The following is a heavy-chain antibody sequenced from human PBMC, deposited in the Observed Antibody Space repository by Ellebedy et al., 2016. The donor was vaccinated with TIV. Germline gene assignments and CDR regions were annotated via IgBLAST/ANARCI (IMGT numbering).Heavy chain of an antibody. J-gene: IGHJ4*02. CDR2: LNPNSRGT. V-gene: IGHV1-2*02. D-gene: IGHD6-13*01. Sequence: ASVQVSCKASGYTFTGYYMHWVRQAPGQGLAGMGWLNPNSRGTTYAQKFQGRVTMTRDTSISTACMELSRLRSDDTAVYYCARGIVVTAAGSGFDYWGQGTLVTVSS. CDR3: ARGIVVTAAGSGFDY. CDR1: GYTFTGYY.